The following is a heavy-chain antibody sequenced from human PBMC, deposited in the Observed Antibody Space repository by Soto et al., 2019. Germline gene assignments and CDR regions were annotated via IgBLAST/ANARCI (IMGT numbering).Heavy chain of an antibody. D-gene: IGHD6-19*01. V-gene: IGHV1-69*14. J-gene: IGHJ2*01. CDR2: ITPTFGTA. Sequence: QVQLVQSGAEVKKPGSSVKVSCEASGGAFSNYAISWVRQAPGQGLEWMGGITPTFGTANYAQKFQGRVTITADKSMSTAYMELSRLRSEDTAGYYCAQTLGLAVAGPGRFDLWGRGTLVTVS. CDR1: GGAFSNYA. CDR3: AQTLGLAVAGPGRFDL.